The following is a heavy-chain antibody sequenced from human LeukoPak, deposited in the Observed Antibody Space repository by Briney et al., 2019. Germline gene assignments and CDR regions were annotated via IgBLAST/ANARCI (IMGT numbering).Heavy chain of an antibody. V-gene: IGHV5-51*01. CDR1: GYSYTNYW. Sequence: GESLKISCKGSGYSYTNYWIGWVRQMPGQGLEWMAFVKPADSETRYRPSLQGQVTISADKSVSTAYLQWSSLRASDTAMYYCASAYHGDSSWAYWGQGTLVTVSS. D-gene: IGHD2-21*02. CDR3: ASAYHGDSSWAY. CDR2: VKPADSET. J-gene: IGHJ4*02.